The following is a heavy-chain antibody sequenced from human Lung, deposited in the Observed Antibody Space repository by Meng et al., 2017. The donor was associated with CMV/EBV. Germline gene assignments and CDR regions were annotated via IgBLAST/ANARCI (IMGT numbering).Heavy chain of an antibody. CDR1: GYTFACHY. CDR3: ARDDNWGPDY. Sequence: ASVKVSCKTSGYTFACHYLHWLRQAPGQGLEWMAWIHYDTGETNYAQNFYGRVTVTRDTSITTVYMELRSLRPDDTAMYYCARDDNWGPDYWGQGTLVTVSS. J-gene: IGHJ4*02. V-gene: IGHV1-2*02. CDR2: IHYDTGET. D-gene: IGHD7-27*01.